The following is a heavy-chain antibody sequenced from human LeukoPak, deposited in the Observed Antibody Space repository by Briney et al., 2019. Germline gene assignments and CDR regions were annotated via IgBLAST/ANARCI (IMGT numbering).Heavy chain of an antibody. J-gene: IGHJ5*02. Sequence: GGSLRLSCAASGFTFSSYAMSWVRQAPGKGLEWVSAISGSGGSTYYADSVKGRFTISRDNSKNTLYLQMNSLRAEDTAVYYRAKDPRIEQWRVRWSWFDPWGQGTVVTVPS. D-gene: IGHD6-19*01. CDR3: AKDPRIEQWRVRWSWFDP. CDR1: GFTFSSYA. CDR2: ISGSGGST. V-gene: IGHV3-23*01.